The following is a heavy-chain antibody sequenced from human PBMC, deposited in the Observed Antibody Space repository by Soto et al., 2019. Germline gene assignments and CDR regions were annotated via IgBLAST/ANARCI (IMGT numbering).Heavy chain of an antibody. CDR2: IYHSGST. D-gene: IGHD3-10*01. J-gene: IGHJ4*02. Sequence: QVQLQESGPGLVKPSGTLSLTCAVSGGSISSSNWWSWVRQPPGKGLEWIGEIYHSGSTNYNPSLKSRVPISVDKSKNQFSLKLSSVTAADTAVYYCARRRAYYYGSGSYSNFDYWGQGTLVTVSS. CDR1: GGSISSSNW. V-gene: IGHV4-4*02. CDR3: ARRRAYYYGSGSYSNFDY.